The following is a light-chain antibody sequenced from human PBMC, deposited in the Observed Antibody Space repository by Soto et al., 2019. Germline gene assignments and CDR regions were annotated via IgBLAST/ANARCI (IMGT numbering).Light chain of an antibody. J-gene: IGKJ1*01. CDR3: QQYNTYLS. V-gene: IGKV1-5*01. CDR2: HAS. Sequence: DIQMTQSPSTLSASVGNRVTISCRASHSIGPWLAWYQRTPGKAPPLLIYHASSLESGVPSRFSGSGSGTEFTLTISSLQPDDVATYYCQQYNTYLSCGQGTKVDIK. CDR1: HSIGPW.